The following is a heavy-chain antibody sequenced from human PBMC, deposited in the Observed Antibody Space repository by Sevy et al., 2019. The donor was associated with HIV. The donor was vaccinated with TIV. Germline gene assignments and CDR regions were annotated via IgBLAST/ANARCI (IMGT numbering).Heavy chain of an antibody. J-gene: IGHJ3*02. D-gene: IGHD2-21*02. V-gene: IGHV3-21*01. CDR2: ISSSSSYI. CDR1: GFTFSSYS. CDR3: ARGGIRGDHDAFDI. Sequence: GGSLRLSCAASGFTFSSYSMNWVRQAPGKGLEWVSSISSSSSYIYYADSVKGRFTISRDNAKNSLYLQMISLRAEDTAVYYCARGGIRGDHDAFDIWGQGTMVTVSS.